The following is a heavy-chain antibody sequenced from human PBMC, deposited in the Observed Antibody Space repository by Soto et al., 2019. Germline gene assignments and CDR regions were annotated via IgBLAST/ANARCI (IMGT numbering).Heavy chain of an antibody. V-gene: IGHV3-23*01. CDR3: VKDREGYLAPFDY. CDR2: ISGSGSST. J-gene: IGHJ4*02. D-gene: IGHD1-26*01. Sequence: EAQLLESGGGLVQPGGSLRLSCAASGFAFSSYTMSWVRQAPGKGLEWVSLISGSGSSTYYADSVMGRFTISRDNSKNTLYLQMNSLRAEDTAVYYCVKDREGYLAPFDYWGQGTLVTVSS. CDR1: GFAFSSYT.